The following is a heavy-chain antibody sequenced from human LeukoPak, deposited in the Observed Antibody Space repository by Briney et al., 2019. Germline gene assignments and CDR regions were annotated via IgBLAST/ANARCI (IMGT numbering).Heavy chain of an antibody. CDR2: IYTSGST. CDR1: GGSISSGSYY. CDR3: ARSRYSSSWYPFDY. V-gene: IGHV4-61*02. J-gene: IGHJ4*02. Sequence: SETLSLTCTVSGGSISSGSYYWSWIRQPAGKELEWIGRIYTSGSTNYNPSLKSRVTISVDTSKNQFSLKLSSVTAADTAVYYCARSRYSSSWYPFDYWGQGTLVTVSS. D-gene: IGHD6-13*01.